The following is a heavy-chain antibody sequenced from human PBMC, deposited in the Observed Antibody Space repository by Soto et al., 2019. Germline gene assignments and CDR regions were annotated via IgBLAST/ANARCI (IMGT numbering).Heavy chain of an antibody. CDR3: ARERTGKYSRSARRPWWIEP. Sequence: QVQLVESGGGLVKPGGSLRLSCAASGFTFSDYYMSWIRQAPGKGLEWVSYISSSSSYTNYADSVKGRFTISRDNAKNAQYLHMNSLRAEDTAVYYRARERTGKYSRSARRPWWIEPWGQGSMVTDSS. CDR2: ISSSSSYT. J-gene: IGHJ5*02. D-gene: IGHD6-13*01. V-gene: IGHV3-11*05. CDR1: GFTFSDYY.